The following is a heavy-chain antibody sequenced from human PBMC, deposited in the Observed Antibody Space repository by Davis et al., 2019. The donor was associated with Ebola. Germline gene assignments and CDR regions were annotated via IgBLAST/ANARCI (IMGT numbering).Heavy chain of an antibody. V-gene: IGHV3-30*03. CDR2: ISYDGSNK. CDR1: GFTFSSYG. J-gene: IGHJ4*02. D-gene: IGHD3-16*01. CDR3: AGGSSLLY. Sequence: PGGSLRLSCAASGFTFSSYGMHWVRQAPGKGLEWVAVISYDGSNKYYADSVKGRFTISRDNSKNTLYLQMNSLRAEDTAVYYCAGGSSLLYWGQGTLVTVSS.